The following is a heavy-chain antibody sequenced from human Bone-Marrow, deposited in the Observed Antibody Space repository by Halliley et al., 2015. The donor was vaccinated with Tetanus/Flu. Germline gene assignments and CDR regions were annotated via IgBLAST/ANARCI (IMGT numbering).Heavy chain of an antibody. V-gene: IGHV3-21*01. CDR2: PTGSSGPK. J-gene: IGHJ4*02. Sequence: WVSTPTGSSGPKHYADPVKGRITISRDNAKNSLYLQTNSVRAEDTVIYYCARDHLPTGHFDFWGQGTLVTVSS. D-gene: IGHD1-1*01. CDR3: ARDHLPTGHFDF.